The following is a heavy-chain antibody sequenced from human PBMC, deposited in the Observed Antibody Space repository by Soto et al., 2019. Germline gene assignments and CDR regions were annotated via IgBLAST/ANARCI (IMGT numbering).Heavy chain of an antibody. CDR3: ARSYVTSRPIDF. Sequence: GASVKVSCKASGYSLTSYYMHWVRQAPGQGLEWMGITNPSDGSTNYAKKFQGRVTMTSDTSTSTVYMEMSSLRSEDTAMYYCARSYVTSRPIDFWGQGTLVTVSS. CDR1: GYSLTSYY. V-gene: IGHV1-46*01. CDR2: TNPSDGST. J-gene: IGHJ4*02. D-gene: IGHD3-10*02.